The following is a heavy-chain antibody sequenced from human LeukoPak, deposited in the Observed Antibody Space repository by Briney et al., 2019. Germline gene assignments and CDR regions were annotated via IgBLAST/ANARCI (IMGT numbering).Heavy chain of an antibody. V-gene: IGHV4-61*09. CDR1: GGSISSGTYY. Sequence: SQTLSLTCTVSGGSISSGTYYWSWIRQPAGKGLEWIGHIYTSGSTYYNPSLKSRVTISVDTSKNQFSLKLSSVTAADTAVYYCARLLCSSTSCDYYYYYMDVWGKGTTVTVSS. CDR2: IYTSGST. D-gene: IGHD2-2*01. J-gene: IGHJ6*03. CDR3: ARLLCSSTSCDYYYYYMDV.